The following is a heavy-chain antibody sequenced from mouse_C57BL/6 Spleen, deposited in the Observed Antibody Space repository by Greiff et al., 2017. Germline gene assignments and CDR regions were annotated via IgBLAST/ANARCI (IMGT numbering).Heavy chain of an antibody. Sequence: QVQLQQPGAELVKPGASVKLSCKASGYTFTSYWMHWVKQRPGQGLEWIGMIHPNSGSTNYNEKFKSKATLTVDKSSSTAYMQLSSLTSEDSAVYYCAPAYYCTFYAMDYWGQGTSVTVSS. CDR3: APAYYCTFYAMDY. CDR2: IHPNSGST. CDR1: GYTFTSYW. D-gene: IGHD2-10*01. J-gene: IGHJ4*01. V-gene: IGHV1-64*01.